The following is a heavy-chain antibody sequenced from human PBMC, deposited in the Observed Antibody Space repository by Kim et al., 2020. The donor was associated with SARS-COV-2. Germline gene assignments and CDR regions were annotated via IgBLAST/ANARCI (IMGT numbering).Heavy chain of an antibody. J-gene: IGHJ6*02. CDR3: ARDSPSDDYSNFYYYYGMDV. D-gene: IGHD4-4*01. V-gene: IGHV1-18*01. Sequence: ASVKVSCKASGYTFTSYGISWVRQAPGQGLEWMGWISAYNGNTNYAQKLQGRVTMTTDTSTSTAYMELRSLRSDDTAVYYCARDSPSDDYSNFYYYYGMDVWGQGTTVTVSS. CDR2: ISAYNGNT. CDR1: GYTFTSYG.